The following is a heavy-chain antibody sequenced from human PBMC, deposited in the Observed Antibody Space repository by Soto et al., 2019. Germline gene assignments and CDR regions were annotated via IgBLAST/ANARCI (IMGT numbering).Heavy chain of an antibody. Sequence: QVQLVESGGGVVQPGRSLRLSCAASGFTFSNYGMHWVRQAPGKGLEWVAVISYDGSDIYYAGPVKGRFTISRDTSNNPXXRQMTTLSAVDTGVDYWAKDMGGTTSGYPTNYFDYWGQGTLVTVSS. J-gene: IGHJ4*02. D-gene: IGHD3-22*01. CDR2: ISYDGSDI. CDR3: AKDMGGTTSGYPTNYFDY. CDR1: GFTFSNYG. V-gene: IGHV3-30*18.